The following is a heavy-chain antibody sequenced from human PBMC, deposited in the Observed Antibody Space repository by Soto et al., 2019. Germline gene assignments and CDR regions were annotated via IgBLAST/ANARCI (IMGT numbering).Heavy chain of an antibody. CDR2: IRNKANRYTT. Sequence: PGGSLRLSCAASGFSFSDHYMDWVRQAPGKGLEWVGRIRNKANRYTTEYAASVKGSFTISRDDSKNSLYLQMNSLVIDDTAVYFCTRDNPRAPGTLDYWGQGTLVYVSS. J-gene: IGHJ4*02. V-gene: IGHV3-72*01. D-gene: IGHD6-13*01. CDR3: TRDNPRAPGTLDY. CDR1: GFSFSDHY.